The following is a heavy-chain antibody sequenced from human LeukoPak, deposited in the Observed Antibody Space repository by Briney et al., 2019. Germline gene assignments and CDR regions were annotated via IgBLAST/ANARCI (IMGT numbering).Heavy chain of an antibody. J-gene: IGHJ4*02. CDR1: GFTFDDYA. CDR2: ISWNSGSI. D-gene: IGHD3-10*01. CDR3: ARDHLVRGVIITYDY. V-gene: IGHV3-9*01. Sequence: GGSLRLSCAASGFTFDDYAMHWVRQAPGKGLEWVSGISWNSGSIGYADSVKGRFTISRDNAKNSLYLQMNSLRAEDAAVYYCARDHLVRGVIITYDYWGQGTLVTVSS.